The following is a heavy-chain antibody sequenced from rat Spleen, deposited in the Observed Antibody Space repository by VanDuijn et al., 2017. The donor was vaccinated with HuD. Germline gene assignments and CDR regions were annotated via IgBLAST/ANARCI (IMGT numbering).Heavy chain of an antibody. J-gene: IGHJ3*01. V-gene: IGHV5-25*01. CDR2: ITTGGAIT. D-gene: IGHD2-5*01. CDR3: ARQDTSGYSNWFGY. CDR1: GFIFSNYY. Sequence: EVQLVESGGGLVQPGRSMSLSCAASGFIFSNYYMVWVRQAPTKGLARVASITTGGAITYYRDSVNGRFTISRDNAKSILDLQMDSLRSEYTATYYCARQDTSGYSNWFGYWGQGTLVTVSS.